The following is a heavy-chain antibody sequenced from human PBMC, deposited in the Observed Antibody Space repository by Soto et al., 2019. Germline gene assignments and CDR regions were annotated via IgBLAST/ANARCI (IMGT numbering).Heavy chain of an antibody. V-gene: IGHV4-30-4*01. D-gene: IGHD6-13*01. Sequence: QVPLQESGPGLVKPSQTLSLTCTVSGGSISSGDYYWSWIRQPPGKGLEWIGYIYYSGSTYYNPSLKSRVTISVDTSKNQVSLKLSSVTAADTAVYYCASSSSWYYYYGMDVWGQGTTVTVSS. CDR3: ASSSSWYYYYGMDV. CDR2: IYYSGST. CDR1: GGSISSGDYY. J-gene: IGHJ6*02.